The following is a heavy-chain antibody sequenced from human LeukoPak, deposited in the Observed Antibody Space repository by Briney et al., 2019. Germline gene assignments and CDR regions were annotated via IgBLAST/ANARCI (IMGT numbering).Heavy chain of an antibody. V-gene: IGHV7-4-1*02. J-gene: IGHJ6*02. CDR1: GYTFTNNA. CDR3: ARAAVPYYHAMDV. CDR2: ISTNTGNP. D-gene: IGHD6-19*01. Sequence: ASVKVSCTASGYTFTNNAMNWVRQAPGQGLEWIGWISTNTGNPTFAQGFTGRFVFSLDTSVSTAYLQISSLKADDTAVYYCARAAVPYYHAMDVWGQGTTVTVSS.